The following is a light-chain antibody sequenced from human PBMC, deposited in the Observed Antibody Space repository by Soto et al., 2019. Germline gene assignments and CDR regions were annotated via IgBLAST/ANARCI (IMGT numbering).Light chain of an antibody. Sequence: SVLTQPPSASGSPGQSVTISCAGTSSDVGGYKYVSWYQQHPGKAPELMIYEVTKRPSGVPDRFSGSKSGNTASLTVSGLQAEDEADYYCSSYAGSSGILFGGGTKLTVL. J-gene: IGLJ2*01. CDR1: SSDVGGYKY. CDR3: SSYAGSSGIL. V-gene: IGLV2-8*01. CDR2: EVT.